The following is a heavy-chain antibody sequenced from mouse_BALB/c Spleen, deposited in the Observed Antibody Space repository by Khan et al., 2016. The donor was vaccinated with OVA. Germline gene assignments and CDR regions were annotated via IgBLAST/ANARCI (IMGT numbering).Heavy chain of an antibody. Sequence: EVELVESGGDLVKPGGSLKPSCAASGFTFSTYGMSWVRQTPDKRLEWVATISTGGSYTYYPDSVKGRFTISRDNAKNTLYLQMSSLKSEDTAMFYCARLAYYYDSEGFAYWGQVTLVTVSA. J-gene: IGHJ3*01. CDR1: GFTFSTYG. CDR3: ARLAYYYDSEGFAY. V-gene: IGHV5-6*01. CDR2: ISTGGSYT. D-gene: IGHD1-1*01.